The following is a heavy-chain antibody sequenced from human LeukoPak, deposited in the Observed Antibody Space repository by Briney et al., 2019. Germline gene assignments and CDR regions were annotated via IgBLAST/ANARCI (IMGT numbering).Heavy chain of an antibody. J-gene: IGHJ4*02. CDR1: GFTFSSYA. Sequence: SGGSLRLSCAASGFTFSSYAMSWVRQAPGKGLEWVSAISDSGGSTYYADSVKGRFTISRDNSKNTPYLQMNSLRAEDTAVYYCAKDSYYYDSSGYYYYWGQGTRVTVSS. CDR3: AKDSYYYDSSGYYYY. D-gene: IGHD3-22*01. V-gene: IGHV3-23*01. CDR2: ISDSGGST.